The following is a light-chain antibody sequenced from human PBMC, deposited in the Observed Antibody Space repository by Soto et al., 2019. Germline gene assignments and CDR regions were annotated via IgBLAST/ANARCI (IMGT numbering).Light chain of an antibody. V-gene: IGKV1-39*01. J-gene: IGKJ1*01. Sequence: DIQMTQSPSTLSASVGDRVTITCRASQSISTYLNRYQQKVGRAPTLLIYAASSLQSGVPSRFSGGGSGTDFTLTISSLQPEDFAMYFCQQCYSSPRTFGQGTKVEIK. CDR1: QSISTY. CDR2: AAS. CDR3: QQCYSSPRT.